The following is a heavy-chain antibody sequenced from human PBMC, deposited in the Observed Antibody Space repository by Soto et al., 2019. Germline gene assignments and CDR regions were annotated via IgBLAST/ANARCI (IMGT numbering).Heavy chain of an antibody. CDR3: ATGGGAAPGT. J-gene: IGHJ4*02. Sequence: QVQLQQWGAGLLKPSETLSLTCAVYGRSFSGYYWSWIRQTPGKGLEWIGEIDHSGSIKYNPSLESRVSISLDTSRNQFSLKLSSVTAADSAVFYCATGGGAAPGTWGQGTLVTVSS. CDR2: IDHSGSI. CDR1: GRSFSGYY. D-gene: IGHD6-13*01. V-gene: IGHV4-34*01.